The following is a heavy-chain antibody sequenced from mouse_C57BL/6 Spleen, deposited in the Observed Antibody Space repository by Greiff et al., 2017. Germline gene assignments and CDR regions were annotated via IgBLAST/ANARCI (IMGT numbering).Heavy chain of an antibody. CDR2: INPNNGGT. J-gene: IGHJ3*01. CDR3: ARDCYGGSYVAWFAY. D-gene: IGHD1-1*01. Sequence: EVQLQQSGPELVKPGASVKISCKASGYTFTDYYMNWVKQSHGKSLEWIGDINPNNGGTSYNQKFKGKATLTVDKSSSTAYMELRSLTSEDSAVYYCARDCYGGSYVAWFAYWGQGTLVTVSA. CDR1: GYTFTDYY. V-gene: IGHV1-26*01.